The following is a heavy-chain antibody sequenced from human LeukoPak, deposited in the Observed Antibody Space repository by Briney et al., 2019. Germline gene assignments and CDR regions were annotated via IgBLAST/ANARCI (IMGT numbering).Heavy chain of an antibody. CDR3: ASRKLGNDY. Sequence: PSEILSLTCTVSGYSISSGYHWGWIRQPPGKGLEWIGYIYYTGTSYNPSLKSRVTISADTSKNQFSLNLSSVTAADTAVYYCASRKLGNDYWGQGTLVTVSS. V-gene: IGHV4-38-2*02. D-gene: IGHD7-27*01. CDR1: GYSISSGYH. CDR2: IYYTGT. J-gene: IGHJ4*02.